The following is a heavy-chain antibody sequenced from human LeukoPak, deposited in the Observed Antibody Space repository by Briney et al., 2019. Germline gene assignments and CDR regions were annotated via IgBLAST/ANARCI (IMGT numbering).Heavy chain of an antibody. CDR1: GYIFTGYY. CDR2: INPNSGGT. Sequence: ASVKLCFKASGYIFTGYYIHWVRQAPGQGLEWMGWINPNSGGTNFAQKFQGRVTMTRDTPVSTAYMELSRLTSDDTAVYYCARDQGGYCIEDSCLNVFDLWGQQPLLTVSS. CDR3: ARDQGGYCIEDSCLNVFDL. D-gene: IGHD2-15*01. J-gene: IGHJ4*02. V-gene: IGHV1-2*02.